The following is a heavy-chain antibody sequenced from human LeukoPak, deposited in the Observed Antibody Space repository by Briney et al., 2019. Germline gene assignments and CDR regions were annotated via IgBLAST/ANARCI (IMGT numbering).Heavy chain of an antibody. CDR1: GYTFTSYG. D-gene: IGHD2/OR15-2a*01. CDR2: ISAYNGNT. J-gene: IGHJ3*02. V-gene: IGHV1-18*01. Sequence: ASVKVSCKASGYTFTSYGISSVRQAPGQGLEWMGWISAYNGNTNYAQKLQGRVTMTTDTSTSTAYMELRSLRSDDTAVYYCARPSRIADAFDIWGQGTMVTVSS. CDR3: ARPSRIADAFDI.